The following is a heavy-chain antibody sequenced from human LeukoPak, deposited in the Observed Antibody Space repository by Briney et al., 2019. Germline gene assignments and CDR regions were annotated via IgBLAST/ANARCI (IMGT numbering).Heavy chain of an antibody. D-gene: IGHD2-15*01. V-gene: IGHV5-51*01. CDR2: IYPDDSDT. Sequence: GESLKISCKGSGYSFSSYWIGWVRQMPGKGLEWMGIIYPDDSDTRYSPSFQGQVTISADKSISTAYLQWCSLKASDTAMYYCARHRKDIGFDSWGQGTLVTVSS. CDR1: GYSFSSYW. J-gene: IGHJ4*02. CDR3: ARHRKDIGFDS.